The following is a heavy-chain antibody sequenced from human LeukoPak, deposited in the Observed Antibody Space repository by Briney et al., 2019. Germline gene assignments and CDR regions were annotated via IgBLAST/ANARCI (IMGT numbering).Heavy chain of an antibody. CDR2: ISDSGTT. J-gene: IGHJ5*02. CDR3: ARGQGVTLIKVGKNWFDP. CDR1: IESFSGYH. D-gene: IGHD3-22*01. V-gene: IGHV4-34*01. Sequence: SETLSLTCAVYIESFSGYHWNWIRQTPGKGLEWIGEISDSGTTNINPSLRRRVSLSIDTSKNQFSLDMRSMTAADTGVYYCARGQGVTLIKVGKNWFDPWSQGTPVIVSP.